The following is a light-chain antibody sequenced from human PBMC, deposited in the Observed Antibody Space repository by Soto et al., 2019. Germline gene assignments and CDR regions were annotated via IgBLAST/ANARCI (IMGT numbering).Light chain of an antibody. V-gene: IGLV2-14*03. Sequence: QSALTQPASVPGSPGQSITVSCIGTSGDVGGYNYVSWYQQHPGKAPKLMIHDVSDRPSGVSNRFSGSKSGNTASLTISGLRAEDEAYYYCSSYASSNTQVFGGGTKLTVL. J-gene: IGLJ2*01. CDR1: SGDVGGYNY. CDR3: SSYASSNTQV. CDR2: DVS.